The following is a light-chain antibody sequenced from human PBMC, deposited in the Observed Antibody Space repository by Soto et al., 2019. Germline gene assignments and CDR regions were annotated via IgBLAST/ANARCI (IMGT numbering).Light chain of an antibody. Sequence: DIVLTQTPLSSPVTLGQPASISCRSSQSLLHSDVETYLSWLHQRPGQPPRLLIYKISNRFSGVPDRFSSSGAGTDLTLKISRVEAEDVGIYYCMQATKYPPYTFGQGTKLEI. J-gene: IGKJ2*01. CDR1: QSLLHSDVETY. CDR3: MQATKYPPYT. CDR2: KIS. V-gene: IGKV2-24*01.